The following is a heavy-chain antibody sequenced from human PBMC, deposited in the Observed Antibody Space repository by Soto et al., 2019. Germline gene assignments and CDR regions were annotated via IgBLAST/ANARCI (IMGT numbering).Heavy chain of an antibody. J-gene: IGHJ4*02. CDR2: MNSDGSTT. Sequence: VGSLRLSCAASGFTFGNYWMHWVRQAPGKGLEWVSRMNSDGSTTNYADSVKGRFTVSRDNAKNTLYLQMNSLRAEDTAVYYCATAEVDYWGPGTLVTVSS. V-gene: IGHV3-74*01. CDR1: GFTFGNYW. CDR3: ATAEVDY.